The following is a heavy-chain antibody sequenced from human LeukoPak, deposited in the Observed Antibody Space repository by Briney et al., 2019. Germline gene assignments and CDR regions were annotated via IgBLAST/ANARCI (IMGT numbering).Heavy chain of an antibody. CDR1: GYTFADYF. V-gene: IGHV1-2*06. J-gene: IGHJ4*02. CDR2: INANSGGT. Sequence: ASVKVSCKTSGYTFADYFIHWVRQAPGQGLEWMGRINANSGGTYYEQKFQGRVTMTRDTSISTAYGEVNWLISDDTAIYYCARDVSSTSNWEFDYWGQGTLVTVSS. D-gene: IGHD1-26*01. CDR3: ARDVSSTSNWEFDY.